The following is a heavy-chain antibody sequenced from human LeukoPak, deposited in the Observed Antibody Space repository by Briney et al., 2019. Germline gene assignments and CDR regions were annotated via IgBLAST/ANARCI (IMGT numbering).Heavy chain of an antibody. D-gene: IGHD3-22*01. J-gene: IGHJ5*02. V-gene: IGHV3-11*01. CDR1: GFTFSDYY. Sequence: PGGSLRLSCAASGFTFSDYYMSWIRQAPGKGLEWVSYISSSGSTIYYADSVKGRFTISRDNAKNSLYLQMNSLRAEDTAEYYCARDLSNYYDSSGYSWGQGTLVTVSS. CDR2: ISSSGSTI. CDR3: ARDLSNYYDSSGYS.